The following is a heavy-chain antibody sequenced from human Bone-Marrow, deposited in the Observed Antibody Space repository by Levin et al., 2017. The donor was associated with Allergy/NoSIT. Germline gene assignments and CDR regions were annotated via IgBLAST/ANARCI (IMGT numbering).Heavy chain of an antibody. D-gene: IGHD3-22*01. Sequence: PGGSLRLSCIASGFNFSNYAMHWVRQAPGKGLEWVALILFDGSNQFYTDSVRGRFTISRENSEKTLNLQMNILRPDDTAVYYCVKNSDDGSGSYYDYFDSWGQGTPVTVSS. CDR2: ILFDGSNQ. CDR3: VKNSDDGSGSYYDYFDS. CDR1: GFNFSNYA. J-gene: IGHJ4*02. V-gene: IGHV3-30*02.